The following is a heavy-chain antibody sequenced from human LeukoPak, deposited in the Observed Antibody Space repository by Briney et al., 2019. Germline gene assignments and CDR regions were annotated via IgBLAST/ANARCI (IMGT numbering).Heavy chain of an antibody. J-gene: IGHJ4*02. D-gene: IGHD3-22*01. CDR2: IRYDGSNK. Sequence: PGGSLRLSCAASGFTFSSYGMHWVRQAPGKGLEWVAFIRYDGSNKYYADSVKGRFTISRDNSKNTLYLQMNSLRAEDTAVYYCAKLPTYYYDSSGYPTEGFDYWGQGTLVTVSS. CDR1: GFTFSSYG. CDR3: AKLPTYYYDSSGYPTEGFDY. V-gene: IGHV3-30*02.